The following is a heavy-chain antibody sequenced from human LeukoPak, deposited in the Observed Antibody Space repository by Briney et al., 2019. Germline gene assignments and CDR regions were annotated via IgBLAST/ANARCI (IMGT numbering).Heavy chain of an antibody. V-gene: IGHV3-48*03. CDR1: AFTLSGYE. D-gene: IGHD6-19*01. J-gene: IGHJ4*02. Sequence: GGSLRLSCAAYAFTLSGYEMNWVRQAPGKGLEWVSKISSSGSAIYYADSVKGRFTISRDNAKSSLYLQMNSLRVEDTAVYYCARGGSLRYWGQGTLVTVSS. CDR3: ARGGSLRY. CDR2: ISSSGSAI.